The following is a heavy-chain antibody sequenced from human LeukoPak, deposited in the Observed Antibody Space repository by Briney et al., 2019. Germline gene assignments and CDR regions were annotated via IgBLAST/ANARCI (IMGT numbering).Heavy chain of an antibody. CDR1: GGSISSGGYY. V-gene: IGHV4-31*03. D-gene: IGHD6-13*01. J-gene: IGHJ4*02. CDR2: IYYSGST. CDR3: ARSNIVAGGTHFDY. Sequence: PSETLSLTCTVSGGSISSGGYYWSWIRQHPGKGLEWIGYIYYSGSTYYNPSLKSRVTISVDTSKNQFSLKLSSVTAADTAVYYCARSNIVAGGTHFDYWGQGTLVTVSS.